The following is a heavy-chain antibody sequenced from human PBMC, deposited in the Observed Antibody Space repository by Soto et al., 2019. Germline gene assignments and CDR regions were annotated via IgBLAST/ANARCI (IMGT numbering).Heavy chain of an antibody. D-gene: IGHD2-15*01. V-gene: IGHV3-23*01. Sequence: EVQLLESGGGLVQPGGSLRLSCAASGFTFSSYAMSWVRQAPGKGLEWVSTISGSGGRTYYADSVKGRFTISRDNSKNTLYLQMNSLRAEDTAVYYCAKDHVVVVVAATTHFDYWGQGTLVTVSS. CDR1: GFTFSSYA. J-gene: IGHJ4*02. CDR3: AKDHVVVVVAATTHFDY. CDR2: ISGSGGRT.